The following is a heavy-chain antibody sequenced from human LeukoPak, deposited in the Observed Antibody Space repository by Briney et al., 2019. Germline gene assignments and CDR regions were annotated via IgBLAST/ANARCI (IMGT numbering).Heavy chain of an antibody. J-gene: IGHJ6*02. CDR1: GFTFTSSA. Sequence: TSVKVSCKASGFTFTSSAVQWVRQARGQRLEWIGWIVVGSGNTNYAQKFQERVTITRDMSTSTAYMELSSLRSEDTAVYYCARGYYYGSGSSKTMDVWGQGTTVTVSS. D-gene: IGHD3-10*01. CDR2: IVVGSGNT. V-gene: IGHV1-58*01. CDR3: ARGYYYGSGSSKTMDV.